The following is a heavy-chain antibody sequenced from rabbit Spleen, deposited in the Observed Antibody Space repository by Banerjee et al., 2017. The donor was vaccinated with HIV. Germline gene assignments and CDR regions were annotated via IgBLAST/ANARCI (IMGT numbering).Heavy chain of an antibody. CDR3: ARDWVAVICWNFNL. V-gene: IGHV1S45*01. J-gene: IGHJ4*01. CDR2: INAITGKA. CDR1: GFSFGDRDV. Sequence: QEELVESGGGQVQPTGYLKLHCKASGFSFGDRDVLCWVRQAPGEGLEWIAGINAITGKAGYASWAIGRFTFSKTSSTTVTLQMTSLTAADSASYFCARDWVAVICWNFNLWGPGTLVTVS. D-gene: IGHD1-1*01.